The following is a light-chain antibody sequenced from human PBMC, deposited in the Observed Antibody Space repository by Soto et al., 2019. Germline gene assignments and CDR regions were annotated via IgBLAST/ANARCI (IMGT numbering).Light chain of an antibody. CDR2: EVS. V-gene: IGLV2-14*01. J-gene: IGLJ1*01. Sequence: QSALTQPASVSGSPGQSITISCTGTSSDVGGYNYVSWYQQQSGKAPKLMIHEVSNRPSGVSNRFSGSKSGNTASLTISGLQAEDDAYYYCSSYTSSRAYVFGIGTKLTVL. CDR1: SSDVGGYNY. CDR3: SSYTSSRAYV.